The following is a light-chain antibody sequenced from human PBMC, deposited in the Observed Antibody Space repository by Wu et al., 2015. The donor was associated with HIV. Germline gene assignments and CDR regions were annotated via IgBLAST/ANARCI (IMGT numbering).Light chain of an antibody. CDR3: QKYNTAPWT. Sequence: EIVLTQSPGTLSLSPGERATLSCRASQGISSAYFAWYQQKPGQAPRLLIYDTSTRATGVSDRFSGSGSGTDFTLTISSLQPEDVATYYCQKYNTAPWTFGQGTKVEMK. CDR2: DTS. CDR1: QGISSAY. V-gene: IGKV3-20*01. J-gene: IGKJ1*01.